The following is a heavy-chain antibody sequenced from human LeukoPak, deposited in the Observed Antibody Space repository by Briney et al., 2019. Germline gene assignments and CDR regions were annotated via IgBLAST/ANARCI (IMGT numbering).Heavy chain of an antibody. CDR3: ARGAIVGANFDY. J-gene: IGHJ4*02. Sequence: GGSLRLSCADSGFTFGRYWMHWVRQAPGKGLVWASHITTDGSGTSYADSVKGRFTISRDNAKNTLYLQMNSLRAEDTAVYYCARGAIVGANFDYWGQGTLVTVSS. CDR1: GFTFGRYW. D-gene: IGHD1-26*01. V-gene: IGHV3-74*01. CDR2: ITTDGSGT.